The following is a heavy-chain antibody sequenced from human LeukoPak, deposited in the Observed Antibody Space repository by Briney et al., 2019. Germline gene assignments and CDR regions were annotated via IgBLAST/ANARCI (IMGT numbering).Heavy chain of an antibody. CDR1: GASISGYY. CDR3: ARRTAKWNHRSPEFDP. Sequence: SETLSLTCTVSGASISGYYWSWIRQPPGKGLKWIGDIYFGGTTYYKTSLKNRVTISLHTSTNQFSLNLTSVTAADTAEYFCARRTAKWNHRSPEFDPWGQGTLVIVSS. CDR2: IYFGGTT. V-gene: IGHV4-59*08. D-gene: IGHD1-14*01. J-gene: IGHJ5*01.